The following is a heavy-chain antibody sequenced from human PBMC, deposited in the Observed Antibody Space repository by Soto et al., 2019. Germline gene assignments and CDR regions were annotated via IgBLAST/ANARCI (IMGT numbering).Heavy chain of an antibody. J-gene: IGHJ3*02. CDR2: IYSGGST. V-gene: IGHV3-53*01. Sequence: EVQLVESGGGLIQPGGSLRLSCAASGFTVSSNYMSWVRQAPGKGLEWASVIYSGGSTYYADSVKGRFTISRDNSKNTLYLHMNSLRAEDTAVYYCARDRGGGDGDYPSDAFDIWGQGTMVTVSS. CDR3: ARDRGGGDGDYPSDAFDI. D-gene: IGHD4-17*01. CDR1: GFTVSSNY.